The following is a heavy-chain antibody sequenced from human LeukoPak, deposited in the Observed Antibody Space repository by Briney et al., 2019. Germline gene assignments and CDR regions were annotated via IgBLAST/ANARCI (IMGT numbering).Heavy chain of an antibody. D-gene: IGHD2-15*01. CDR2: ISAYNGNT. J-gene: IGHJ5*02. V-gene: IGHV1-18*01. CDR3: ANSPSSLGLFDP. Sequence: ASVKVSCKASGYTFTSYGISWVRQAPGQGLEWMGWISAYNGNTNYAQKLQGRVTMTTDTSTSTAYMELRSLRSDDTAVYYCANSPSSLGLFDPWGQGTLVTVSS. CDR1: GYTFTSYG.